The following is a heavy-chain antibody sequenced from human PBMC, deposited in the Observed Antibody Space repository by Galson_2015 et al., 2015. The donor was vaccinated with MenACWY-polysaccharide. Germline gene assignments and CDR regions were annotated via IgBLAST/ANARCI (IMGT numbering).Heavy chain of an antibody. CDR3: ARGGSMDY. Sequence: SLRLSCAASGFAFSTFNMNWVRQAPGKGLEWVSSISSGSGNIYYADYVKGRFTISGDNAKSLLYLQMNSLRDEDTAVYYCARGGSMDYWGQGTLATVSS. D-gene: IGHD2/OR15-2a*01. CDR2: ISSGSGNI. V-gene: IGHV3-48*02. CDR1: GFAFSTFN. J-gene: IGHJ4*02.